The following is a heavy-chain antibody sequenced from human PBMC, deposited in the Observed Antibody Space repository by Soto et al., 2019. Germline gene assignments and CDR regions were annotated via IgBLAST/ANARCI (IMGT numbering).Heavy chain of an antibody. CDR3: AKDSTVVPAAYYYYMDV. CDR2: ISGSSGYT. V-gene: IGHV3-23*01. Sequence: GGSLRLSCAASGFTFSTYAMSWVRQAPGKGLEWVSSISGSSGYTYYADSVKGRFTISRDNSKNTLYLQMNSLRAEDTAVYYCAKDSTVVPAAYYYYMDVWGKGTTVTVSS. J-gene: IGHJ6*03. D-gene: IGHD2-2*01. CDR1: GFTFSTYA.